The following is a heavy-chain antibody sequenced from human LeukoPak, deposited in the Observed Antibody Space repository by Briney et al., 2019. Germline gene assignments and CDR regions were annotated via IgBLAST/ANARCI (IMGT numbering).Heavy chain of an antibody. CDR2: ISSSSSYI. CDR1: GFTFSSYS. J-gene: IGHJ5*02. D-gene: IGHD2-21*02. V-gene: IGHV3-21*01. Sequence: PGGSLRLSCAASGFTFSSYSMNWVRQAPEKGLEWVSSISSSSSYIYYADSVKGRFTISRDNAKNSLYLQMNSLRAEDTAVYYCARDSTGDENWFDPWGQGTLVTVSS. CDR3: ARDSTGDENWFDP.